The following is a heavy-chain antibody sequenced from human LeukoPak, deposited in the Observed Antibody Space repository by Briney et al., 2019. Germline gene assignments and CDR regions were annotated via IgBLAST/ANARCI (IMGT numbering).Heavy chain of an antibody. V-gene: IGHV4-38-2*02. Sequence: SETLSLTCAVSSFSISNNNYWGWIRQTPGKALEWIGCIFHTGNTYYSPSLMGRATISLDRSASQFSLKVISVTAADTAVYYCAREVWVPEPKGGSWYMDVWGKGTTVTVSS. CDR2: IFHTGNT. D-gene: IGHD3-16*01. J-gene: IGHJ6*03. CDR1: SFSISNNNY. CDR3: AREVWVPEPKGGSWYMDV.